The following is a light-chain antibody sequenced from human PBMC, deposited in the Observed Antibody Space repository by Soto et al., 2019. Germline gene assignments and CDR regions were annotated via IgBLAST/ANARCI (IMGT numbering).Light chain of an antibody. J-gene: IGLJ1*01. CDR3: SAYSDTNISV. V-gene: IGLV2-8*01. CDR2: NVN. CDR1: SRDIGGYDF. Sequence: QSALTQPPSASGSPGQAVTISCTGTSRDIGGYDFVSWYQVRQGEAPQLIIYNVNGRPSGVPRRFSGSKSGNTASLTVSGLQAVDEADYYCSAYSDTNISVLGTATKVTV.